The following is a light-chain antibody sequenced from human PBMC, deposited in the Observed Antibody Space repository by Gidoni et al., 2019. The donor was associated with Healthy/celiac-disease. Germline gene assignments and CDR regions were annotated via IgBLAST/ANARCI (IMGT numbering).Light chain of an antibody. CDR3: QQYNNWPPLT. Sequence: EIVMTQAPPTLSVSPGERATLSCRASQRVSSNLAWYQQKPGQAPRLLLYGASTRATGIPARFSGSGSGTEFTLTISRLQSEDFAVYYCQQYNNWPPLTFGGGTKVEIK. J-gene: IGKJ4*01. CDR2: GAS. V-gene: IGKV3-15*01. CDR1: QRVSSN.